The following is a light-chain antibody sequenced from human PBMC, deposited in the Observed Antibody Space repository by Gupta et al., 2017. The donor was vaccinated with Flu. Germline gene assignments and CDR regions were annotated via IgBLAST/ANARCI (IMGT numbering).Light chain of an antibody. J-gene: IGLJ3*02. CDR1: VLTKKY. Sequence: SYELTQPSSVSVSPGQTARITCSGDVLTKKYARWFQQKPGQAPVVRIYKDSKRPSGIPERVSGSSSGTTVTLTISGAQVEDDSYYYCYCAADKTRVFGGGTKLTVL. V-gene: IGLV3-27*01. CDR2: KDS. CDR3: YCAADKTRV.